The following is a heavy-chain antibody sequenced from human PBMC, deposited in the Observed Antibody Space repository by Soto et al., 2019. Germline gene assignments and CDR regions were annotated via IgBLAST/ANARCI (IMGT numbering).Heavy chain of an antibody. V-gene: IGHV3-30*18. J-gene: IGHJ4*01. Sequence: QVQLVESGGGVVQPGRSLRLSCAASGFTFSSYGMHWVRQAPGKGLEWVAVISYDGSNKYYADSVKGRFTISRDNSKNTLYLQMNSLRAEDTAVYYCAKGPLDIVLIEFFDYWGHGTLVTVSS. CDR1: GFTFSSYG. CDR2: ISYDGSNK. CDR3: AKGPLDIVLIEFFDY. D-gene: IGHD2-8*01.